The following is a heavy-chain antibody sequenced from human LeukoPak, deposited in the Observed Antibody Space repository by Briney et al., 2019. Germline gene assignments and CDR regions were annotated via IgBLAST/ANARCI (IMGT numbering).Heavy chain of an antibody. J-gene: IGHJ4*02. CDR1: GVSIISYY. D-gene: IGHD2-21*02. CDR2: IYYSGNT. V-gene: IGHV4-59*01. CDR3: AREGPTATSIDY. Sequence: PSETLSLTCTVSGVSIISYYWSWLRQPPGKGLEWLGYIYYSGNTNYNPSLKSRVTISLDTSRNQFSLKLSSVTAADTAVYYCAREGPTATSIDYWGQGTLVTVSS.